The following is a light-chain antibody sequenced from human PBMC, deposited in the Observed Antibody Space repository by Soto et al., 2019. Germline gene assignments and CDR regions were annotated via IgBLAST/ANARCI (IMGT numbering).Light chain of an antibody. V-gene: IGLV1-51*01. CDR1: SSNIGNTY. CDR3: GAWDTSLNAEV. J-gene: IGLJ2*01. Sequence: QSVLTQPPSVSAAPGQKVTISCSGSSSNIGNTYVSWYQQLPGTAPKLLICDNDQRPSGIPDRVSGSKSGTSATLAITGLQAGDEADYYCGAWDTSLNAEVFGGGTKLTVL. CDR2: DND.